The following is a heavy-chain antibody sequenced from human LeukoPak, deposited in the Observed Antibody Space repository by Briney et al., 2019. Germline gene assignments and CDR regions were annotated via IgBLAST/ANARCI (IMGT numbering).Heavy chain of an antibody. CDR2: IYSGGST. CDR1: GFTVSSNY. Sequence: GGSLRLSCAASGFTVSSNYMSWVRQAPGKGLEWFSVIYSGGSTYYADSVKGRFTISRDNSKNTLYLQMNSLRAEDTAVFYCARDPNRGYSYGYVDYWGQGTLVTVSS. V-gene: IGHV3-53*01. D-gene: IGHD5-18*01. CDR3: ARDPNRGYSYGYVDY. J-gene: IGHJ4*02.